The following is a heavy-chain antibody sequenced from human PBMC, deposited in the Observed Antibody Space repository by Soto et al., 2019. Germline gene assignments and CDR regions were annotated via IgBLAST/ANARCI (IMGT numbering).Heavy chain of an antibody. D-gene: IGHD4-4*01. CDR3: AKDEGTSSTVFDY. J-gene: IGHJ4*02. V-gene: IGHV3-23*01. CDR1: GFNFRAYA. Sequence: LGGSLRLSCLSSGFNFRAYAMGWVRQAPGKGLEWVSSITATDGNTYYADSVRGRFTISRDNSRNFLFLQMNGLRPEDSVLYYCAKDEGTSSTVFDYWGQGTLVTVSS. CDR2: ITATDGNT.